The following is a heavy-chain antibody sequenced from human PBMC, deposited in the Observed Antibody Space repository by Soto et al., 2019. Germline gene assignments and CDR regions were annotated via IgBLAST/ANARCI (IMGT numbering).Heavy chain of an antibody. Sequence: SETLSLTCTVSGDSISSSTYFWGWVRQPPGKGLEWIGSIYYSGNTYYNPSLKSRVTISVDASKNQFSLKLSSVTAADTAVYYCARGVLHWGQGTLVTVSS. CDR1: GDSISSSTYF. D-gene: IGHD2-15*01. V-gene: IGHV4-39*07. CDR3: ARGVLH. CDR2: IYYSGNT. J-gene: IGHJ1*01.